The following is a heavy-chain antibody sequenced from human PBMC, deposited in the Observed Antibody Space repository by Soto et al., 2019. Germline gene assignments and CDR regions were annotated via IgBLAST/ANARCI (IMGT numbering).Heavy chain of an antibody. CDR3: AKDGRRFLEWLSHVEY. Sequence: GGSLRLSCAASGFNISNNWMTWVRQAPGKGLEWVANIKRDGSETFYVDSVKGRFTVSRDNAMNSVFLQMISLRAEDTAVYYCAKDGRRFLEWLSHVEYWGQGTLVTVSS. D-gene: IGHD3-3*01. V-gene: IGHV3-7*01. J-gene: IGHJ4*02. CDR2: IKRDGSET. CDR1: GFNISNNW.